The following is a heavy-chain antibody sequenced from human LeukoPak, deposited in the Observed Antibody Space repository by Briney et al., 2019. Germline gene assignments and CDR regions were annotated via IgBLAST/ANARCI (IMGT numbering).Heavy chain of an antibody. J-gene: IGHJ4*02. V-gene: IGHV4-39*07. CDR1: GGSISSSGYY. Sequence: PSETLSLTCTVSGGSISSSGYYWGWIRQPPGKGLEWIGSIYYSGSTYYNPSLKSRVTISVDTSKNQFSLKLSSVTAADTAVYYCASLSSIAARPIDYWGQGTLVTVSS. CDR2: IYYSGST. D-gene: IGHD6-6*01. CDR3: ASLSSIAARPIDY.